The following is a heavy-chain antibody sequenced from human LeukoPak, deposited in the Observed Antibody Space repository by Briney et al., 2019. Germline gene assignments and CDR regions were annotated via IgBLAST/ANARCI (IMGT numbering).Heavy chain of an antibody. Sequence: PGGSLRLSCAASGFTFSSYWMSWVRQVPGKGLEWVANIKEDGSVKYYVDSVKGRITISRDNAKNSLFLQMNSLRAEDTAVYYCARISSSWYDAFDIWGQGTMVTVSS. CDR2: IKEDGSVK. V-gene: IGHV3-7*01. CDR1: GFTFSSYW. CDR3: ARISSSWYDAFDI. J-gene: IGHJ3*02. D-gene: IGHD6-13*01.